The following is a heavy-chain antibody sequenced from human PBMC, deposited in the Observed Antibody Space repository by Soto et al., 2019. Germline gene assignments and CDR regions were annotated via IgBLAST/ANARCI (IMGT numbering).Heavy chain of an antibody. CDR2: INHSGST. D-gene: IGHD6-13*01. V-gene: IGHV4-34*01. Sequence: SETLSLTCAVYGGSFSGYYWSWIRQPPGKGLEWIGEINHSGSTNYNPSLKSRVTISVDTSKNQFSLELSSVTAADTAVYYCARHFGSSWYNWFDPWGQGTLVTVS. CDR3: ARHFGSSWYNWFDP. J-gene: IGHJ5*02. CDR1: GGSFSGYY.